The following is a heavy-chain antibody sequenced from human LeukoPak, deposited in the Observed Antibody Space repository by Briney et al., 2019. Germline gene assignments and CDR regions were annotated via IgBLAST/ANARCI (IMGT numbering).Heavy chain of an antibody. J-gene: IGHJ6*03. Sequence: GASVKVSCKASGYTFTSYDINWVRQATGQGLEWMGWMNPNSGNTGYAQKFQGRVTITRNTSISTAYMELSSLRSEDTAVYYCARRGDDFWSGYHYYYMEVWGKGTTVTVSS. D-gene: IGHD3-3*01. CDR3: ARRGDDFWSGYHYYYMEV. CDR1: GYTFTSYD. CDR2: MNPNSGNT. V-gene: IGHV1-8*03.